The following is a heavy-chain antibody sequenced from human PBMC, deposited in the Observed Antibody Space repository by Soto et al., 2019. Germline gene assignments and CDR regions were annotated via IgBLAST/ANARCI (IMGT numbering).Heavy chain of an antibody. D-gene: IGHD6-19*01. CDR2: IKSKTDGGTT. Sequence: PGGSLRLSCAASGFTFSNAWMSWVRQAPGKGLEWVGRIKSKTDGGTTDYAAPVKGRFTISRDDSKNTLYLQMNSLKTEDTAVYYCTTDRWNSSGWNSYYYYYYMDVWGKGTTVTVS. CDR1: GFTFSNAW. V-gene: IGHV3-15*01. CDR3: TTDRWNSSGWNSYYYYYYMDV. J-gene: IGHJ6*03.